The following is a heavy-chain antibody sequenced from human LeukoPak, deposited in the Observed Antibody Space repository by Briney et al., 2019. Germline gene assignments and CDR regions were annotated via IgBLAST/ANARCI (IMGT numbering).Heavy chain of an antibody. D-gene: IGHD3-22*01. CDR1: GFIFSSYS. CDR3: AITTYYYDSSGYHYFDY. CDR2: ISSSSSYI. Sequence: GGSLRLSCAASGFIFSSYSMNWVRQAPGKGLEWVSSISSSSSYIYYADSVKGRFTISRDNAKNSLYLQMNSLRAEDTAVYYCAITTYYYDSSGYHYFDYWGQGTLVTVSS. V-gene: IGHV3-21*01. J-gene: IGHJ4*02.